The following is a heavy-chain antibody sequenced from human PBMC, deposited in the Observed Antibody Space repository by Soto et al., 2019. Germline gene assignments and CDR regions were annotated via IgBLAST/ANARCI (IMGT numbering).Heavy chain of an antibody. Sequence: EVQLVESGGGWVQPGGTLRLSCAASGYAFGSYSMNWVRQAPGKGLEWVSYISSSSSTIYYADSVKGRFTISRDNAKNSPYLQMNSLRAEDTAVYYCAREEGLLNWFDPWGQGTLVTVSS. D-gene: IGHD1-26*01. CDR3: AREEGLLNWFDP. CDR1: GYAFGSYS. CDR2: ISSSSSTI. J-gene: IGHJ5*02. V-gene: IGHV3-48*01.